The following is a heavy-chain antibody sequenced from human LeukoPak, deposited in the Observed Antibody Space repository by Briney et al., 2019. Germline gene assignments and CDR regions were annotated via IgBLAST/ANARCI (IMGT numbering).Heavy chain of an antibody. D-gene: IGHD2-8*01. CDR3: APGLKYAGTVFYPYHMDV. CDR1: GFIINSDY. J-gene: IGHJ6*03. Sequence: GGSLRLSCVASGFIINSDYMIGVRQAPGKGLEWVSVIYIRGTTYYADSVKGRFTISRDDSKNKVYLQMNSLRAADTAVYYCAPGLKYAGTVFYPYHMDVWGKGTTVTVSS. CDR2: IYIRGTT. V-gene: IGHV3-53*01.